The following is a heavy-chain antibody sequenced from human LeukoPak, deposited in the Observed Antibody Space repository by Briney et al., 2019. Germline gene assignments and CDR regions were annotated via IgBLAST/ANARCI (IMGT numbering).Heavy chain of an antibody. V-gene: IGHV3-11*04. Sequence: KAGGSLRLSCAASGFTFSDFYMSWIRQAPGKGLEWISYISSSGSTIYYADSVKGRFTISRDNAKNSLYLQMNSLRAEDTAVYYCARPNRKGGFDYWGQGTLVTVSS. J-gene: IGHJ4*02. D-gene: IGHD3-16*01. CDR2: ISSSGSTI. CDR1: GFTFSDFY. CDR3: ARPNRKGGFDY.